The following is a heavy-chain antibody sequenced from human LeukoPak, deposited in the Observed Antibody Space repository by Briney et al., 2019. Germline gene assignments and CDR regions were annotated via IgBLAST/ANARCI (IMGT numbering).Heavy chain of an antibody. D-gene: IGHD3-9*01. CDR1: GGSISSGGYY. J-gene: IGHJ5*02. CDR2: IYYSGST. V-gene: IGHV4-61*08. CDR3: ARGRYSAGDNWFDP. Sequence: TSETVSLTCSVSGGSISSGGYYWSWIRQHPGKGLEWIGYIYYSGSTYYNPSLKSRVTMLIDTSKNQFSLKLSSVTAADTAVYYCARGRYSAGDNWFDPWGQGTLVTVSS.